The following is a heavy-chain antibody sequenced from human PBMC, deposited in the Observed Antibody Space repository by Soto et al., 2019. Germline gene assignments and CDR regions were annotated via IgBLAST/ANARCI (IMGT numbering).Heavy chain of an antibody. V-gene: IGHV1-8*01. CDR2: MNPNSGNT. CDR3: ARERLVEMATIRAFDI. CDR1: GYTFTSYD. Sequence: ASVKVSCKASGYTFTSYDINWVRQATGQGLEWMGWMNPNSGNTGYAQKFQGRVTMTRNTSISTAYMELSSLRSEDTAVYYCARERLVEMATIRAFDIWGQGTMVTVSS. D-gene: IGHD5-12*01. J-gene: IGHJ3*02.